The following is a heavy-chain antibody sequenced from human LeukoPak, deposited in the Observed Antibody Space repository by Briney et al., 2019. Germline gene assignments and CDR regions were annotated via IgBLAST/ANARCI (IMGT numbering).Heavy chain of an antibody. CDR2: ISYDGTNK. J-gene: IGHJ4*02. D-gene: IGHD3-22*01. CDR3: ARDLPWGYYDSSGYYANGYDY. V-gene: IGHV3-30*04. CDR1: GFTFSSYA. Sequence: PGRSLRLSCAASGFTFSSYAMHWVRQAPGKGLEWVAVISYDGTNKYYADSVKGRFTISRDNSKNTLYLQMNSLRAEHTAVYYCARDLPWGYYDSSGYYANGYDYWGQGSLVTVSS.